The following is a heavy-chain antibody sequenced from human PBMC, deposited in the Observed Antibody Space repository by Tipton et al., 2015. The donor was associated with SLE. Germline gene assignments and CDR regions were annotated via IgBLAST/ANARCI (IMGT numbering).Heavy chain of an antibody. CDR2: MYYSGST. CDR3: ARATTAISPFDY. J-gene: IGHJ4*02. D-gene: IGHD2-2*02. CDR1: GGSFSGYY. V-gene: IGHV4-59*12. Sequence: TLSLTCTVYGGSFSGYYWSWIRQPPGKGLEWIGYMYYSGSTNYNPSLKSRITMSVDTSKNQFSLKLSSVTAADTAVYYCARATTAISPFDYWGQGTLATVSS.